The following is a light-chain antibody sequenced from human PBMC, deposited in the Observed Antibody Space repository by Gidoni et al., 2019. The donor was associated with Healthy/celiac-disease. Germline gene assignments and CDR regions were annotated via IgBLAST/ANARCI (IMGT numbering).Light chain of an antibody. CDR3: AAWYDSLNGVV. V-gene: IGLV1-44*01. CDR1: SSNRGSNT. CDR2: SNN. J-gene: IGLJ2*01. Sequence: QSVLTQPHSASGTPGQVVTISFAGSSSNRGSNTVNWYQQRPGTAPILLIYSNNQRPSGVPDRFSGSNSGTSASLAIRGLQSEDEADYYCAAWYDSLNGVVFGGGTKLTVL.